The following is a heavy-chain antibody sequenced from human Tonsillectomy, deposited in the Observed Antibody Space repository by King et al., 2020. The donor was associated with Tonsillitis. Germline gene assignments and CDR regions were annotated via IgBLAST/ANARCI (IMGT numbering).Heavy chain of an antibody. CDR2: IWYDGSDK. J-gene: IGHJ6*04. V-gene: IGHV3-33*08. Sequence: QVQLVESGGGVVQPGRSLRLSCAASGFTFTNYGMHWVRQAPGKGLEWVAVIWYDGSDKYYADSVKGRFTISRDNSKNMLYLQMNSLRAEDTAVYYCARPKWIQQPLDVWGKGTTVIVSS. CDR3: ARPKWIQQPLDV. CDR1: GFTFTNYG. D-gene: IGHD5-18*01.